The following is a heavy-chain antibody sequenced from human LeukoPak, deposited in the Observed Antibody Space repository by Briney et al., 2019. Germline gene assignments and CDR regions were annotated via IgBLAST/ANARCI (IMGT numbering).Heavy chain of an antibody. CDR1: GYTLTELS. CDR2: FDPEDGET. V-gene: IGHV1-24*01. D-gene: IGHD3-3*01. J-gene: IGHJ3*02. CDR3: ATQRCGVVIRAHDAFDI. Sequence: ASVKVSCEVSGYTLTELSMHWVRQAPGKGLEWMGGFDPEDGETIYAQKFQGRVTMTEDTSTDTAYMELSSLRSEDTAVYYCATQRCGVVIRAHDAFDIWGQGTMVTVSA.